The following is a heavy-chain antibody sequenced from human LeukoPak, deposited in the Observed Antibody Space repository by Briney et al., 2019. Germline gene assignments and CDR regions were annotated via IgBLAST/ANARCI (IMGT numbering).Heavy chain of an antibody. CDR3: SRARWYGGAFDI. CDR2: INPSGGGT. CDR1: GYTFTTYY. J-gene: IGHJ3*02. Sequence: ASVKVSCKASGYTFTTYYMHWVRQAPGQGLEWMGIINPSGGGTTYAQKFQGRVTMTSDTSTNTVYMQLSSLRSEDTAIYYCSRARWYGGAFDIWGQGTMVTVSS. D-gene: IGHD6-13*01. V-gene: IGHV1-46*03.